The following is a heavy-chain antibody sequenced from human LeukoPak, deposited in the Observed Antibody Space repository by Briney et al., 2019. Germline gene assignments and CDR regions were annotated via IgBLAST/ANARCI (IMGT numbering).Heavy chain of an antibody. CDR3: ARVGGYSSSWYAHFDY. Sequence: PSETLSLTCTVSGGSISSGDYYWSWIRQPPGTGLEWIGYIYYSGSTYYNPSLKSRVTISVDTSKNQFSLKLSSVTAADTAVYYCARVGGYSSSWYAHFDYWGQGTLVTVSS. CDR1: GGSISSGDYY. V-gene: IGHV4-30-4*01. J-gene: IGHJ4*02. CDR2: IYYSGST. D-gene: IGHD6-13*01.